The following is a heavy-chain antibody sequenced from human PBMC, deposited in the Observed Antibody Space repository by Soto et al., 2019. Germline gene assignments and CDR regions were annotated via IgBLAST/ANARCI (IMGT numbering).Heavy chain of an antibody. CDR2: IYYSGST. CDR1: GSSVSSGSYY. J-gene: IGHJ5*02. Sequence: PPETLPLTCTVSGSSVSSGSYYWIWIRQPPGKGLEWIGYIYYSGSTNYNPSLKSRVTISVDTSKNQFSLKLSSVTAADTAVYYCARVVGRALGYCSSTRCYPYGDWFDPWGPGTLVTVS. CDR3: ARVVGRALGYCSSTRCYPYGDWFDP. V-gene: IGHV4-61*01. D-gene: IGHD2-2*01.